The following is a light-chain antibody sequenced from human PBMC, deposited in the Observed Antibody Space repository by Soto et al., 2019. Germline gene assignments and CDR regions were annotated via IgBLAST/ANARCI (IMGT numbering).Light chain of an antibody. CDR2: EVS. CDR1: SSDVGGYNY. V-gene: IGLV2-8*01. J-gene: IGLJ2*01. CDR3: SSYAGSNNVV. Sequence: QSALTQPPSASGSPGQSVTISCTGTSSDVGGYNYVSWYQHHPGKAPKLMIYEVSERPSGVPDRFSGSKSGNTASLTVSGLQAEHEADYYCSSYAGSNNVVFGGGTKLTVL.